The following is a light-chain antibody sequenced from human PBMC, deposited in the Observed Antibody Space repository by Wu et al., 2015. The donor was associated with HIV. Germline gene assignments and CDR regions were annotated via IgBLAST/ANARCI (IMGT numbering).Light chain of an antibody. CDR3: QQTYSTPRVT. J-gene: IGKJ3*01. CDR2: KAS. V-gene: IGKV1-5*03. Sequence: DIQMTQSPSTLSASVGDRVIITCRASQSISTWLAWYQQKPGKAPKLLIYKASTLESGVPSRFSGSGSGTDFSLTIRSLQPEDFATYFCQQTYSTPRVTFGPGTTVDI. CDR1: QSISTW.